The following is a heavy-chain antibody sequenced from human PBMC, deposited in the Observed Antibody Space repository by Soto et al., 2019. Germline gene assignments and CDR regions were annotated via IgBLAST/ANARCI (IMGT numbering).Heavy chain of an antibody. CDR3: AGNHEYQLVWRFDP. CDR1: GYTITSYI. V-gene: IGHV1-18*04. J-gene: IGHJ5*02. D-gene: IGHD2-2*01. Sequence: GDAVQVSCKGSGYTITSYIISWVRQEPGQGLEGLGWISACNGNTNYAQKSQGRVATTTDTSTSTAYMELRSRRSDDTAVYYCAGNHEYQLVWRFDPWGQGTLVTVSS. CDR2: ISACNGNT.